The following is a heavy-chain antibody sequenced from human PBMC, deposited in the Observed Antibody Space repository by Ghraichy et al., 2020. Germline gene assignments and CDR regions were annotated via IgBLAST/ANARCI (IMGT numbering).Heavy chain of an antibody. V-gene: IGHV4-39*01. J-gene: IGHJ4*02. D-gene: IGHD3-3*02. CDR3: ARHLLGNYVDS. CDR2: IYYSGST. Sequence: SETLSLTCTVSGASISSSNYYWGWIRQPPGKGLEWIGSIYYSGSTFYNPSLKSRVTISVDTSKNQFSLRLDSVTAADTAVWYCARHLLGNYVDSWGQGTLVTVSS. CDR1: GASISSSNYY.